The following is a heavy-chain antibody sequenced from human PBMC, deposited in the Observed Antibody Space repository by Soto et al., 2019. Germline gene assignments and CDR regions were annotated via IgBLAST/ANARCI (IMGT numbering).Heavy chain of an antibody. D-gene: IGHD6-13*01. CDR1: GGSFSGYY. CDR3: ARGGGIAAAGTPYYYYYGMDV. CDR2: INHSGST. J-gene: IGHJ6*02. V-gene: IGHV4-34*01. Sequence: SETLSLTCAVYGGSFSGYYWSWIRQPPGKGLEWIGEINHSGSTNYNPSHKSRVTISVDTFKNQFSLKLNSVTAADTAVYYCARGGGIAAAGTPYYYYYGMDVWGQGTTVTVSS.